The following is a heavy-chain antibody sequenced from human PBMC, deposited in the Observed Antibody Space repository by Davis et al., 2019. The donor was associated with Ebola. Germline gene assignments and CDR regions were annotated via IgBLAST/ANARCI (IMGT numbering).Heavy chain of an antibody. CDR3: ASTVFGVVIPPYYFDY. J-gene: IGHJ4*02. Sequence: SETLSLTCTVSGGSISSGDYYWSWIRQPPGKGLEWIGYIYYSGSTYYNPSLKSRVTISVDTSKNQFSLKLGSVTAADTAVYYCASTVFGVVIPPYYFDYWGQGTPVTVSS. CDR2: IYYSGST. D-gene: IGHD3-3*01. V-gene: IGHV4-30-4*01. CDR1: GGSISSGDYY.